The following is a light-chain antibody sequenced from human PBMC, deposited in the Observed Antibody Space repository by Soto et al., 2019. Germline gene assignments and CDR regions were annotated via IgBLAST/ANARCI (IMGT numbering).Light chain of an antibody. CDR2: DTS. CDR3: HQRSNWPWT. J-gene: IGKJ1*01. V-gene: IGKV3-11*01. Sequence: EIVLTQSPATLSLSPGERATLSCRASQSVVSSLAWYQQKPGQAPRLLIYDTSNRATGIPARLSGSGSGTDFTLTISSLEPEDFAIYYCHQRSNWPWTFGQGTKVELK. CDR1: QSVVSS.